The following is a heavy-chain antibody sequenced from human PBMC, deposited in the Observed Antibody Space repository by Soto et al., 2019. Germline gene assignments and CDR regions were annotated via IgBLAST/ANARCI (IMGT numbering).Heavy chain of an antibody. J-gene: IGHJ5*02. V-gene: IGHV1-69*12. Sequence: QVQLVQSGAEMKEPGSSVKVSCKTSGGTFSSSAISWLRQAPGQGLEWMGGIIPLFRTPDYAQKFQGRVTIAADESTSTAYMELSSLRSEDTAVYYCAKFYGGNSAHTYTIDPWGQGTLVTVSS. CDR1: GGTFSSSA. D-gene: IGHD2-21*02. CDR2: IIPLFRTP. CDR3: AKFYGGNSAHTYTIDP.